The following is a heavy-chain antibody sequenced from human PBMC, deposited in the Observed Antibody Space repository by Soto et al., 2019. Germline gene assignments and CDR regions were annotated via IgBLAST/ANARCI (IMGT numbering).Heavy chain of an antibody. CDR2: ISGSGRDT. CDR3: AKGPHSASGYYYMDV. Sequence: GGSLRLSCAASGFTFTDYALSWVRQAPGKGLEWVSAISGSGRDTFYADSVKGRFTISRDNSKNTLYLQMNSLRAEDTALYYCAKGPHSASGYYYMDVWGKGTTVTVSS. V-gene: IGHV3-23*01. CDR1: GFTFTDYA. J-gene: IGHJ6*03. D-gene: IGHD3-10*01.